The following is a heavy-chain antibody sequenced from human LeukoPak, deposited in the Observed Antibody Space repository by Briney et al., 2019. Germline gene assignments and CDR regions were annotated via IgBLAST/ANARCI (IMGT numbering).Heavy chain of an antibody. D-gene: IGHD3-10*01. CDR1: GGSISSSSYY. CDR3: ARDSRLWFEPYGMDV. Sequence: SETLSLTCTVSGGSISSSSYYWSWIRQPPGKGLEWIGYIYYSGSTNYNPSLKSRVTISVDTSKSQFSLKLSSVTAADTAVYYCARDSRLWFEPYGMDVWGQGTTVTVSS. J-gene: IGHJ6*02. V-gene: IGHV4-61*01. CDR2: IYYSGST.